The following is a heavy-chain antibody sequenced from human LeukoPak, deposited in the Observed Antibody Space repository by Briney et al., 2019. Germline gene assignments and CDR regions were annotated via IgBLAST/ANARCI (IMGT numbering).Heavy chain of an antibody. Sequence: PGGSLRLSCAASGFTFSSYGMHWVRQAPGKGLEWVAVISYDGSNKYYADSVKGRFTISRDNSKNTLYLQMNSLRAEDTAVYYCARPPTVTTDYYYYGMDVWGQGTTVTVSS. CDR1: GFTFSSYG. CDR3: ARPPTVTTDYYYYGMDV. V-gene: IGHV3-30*19. J-gene: IGHJ6*02. D-gene: IGHD4-17*01. CDR2: ISYDGSNK.